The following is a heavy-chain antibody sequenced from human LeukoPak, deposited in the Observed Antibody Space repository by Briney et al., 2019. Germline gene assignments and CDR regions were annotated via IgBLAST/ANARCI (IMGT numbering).Heavy chain of an antibody. Sequence: GGSLRLSCAVSGFTFSNYAIHWVRQAPGKGLEWVAVISYDGDSEKYADSVRGRFTISRDNSKNTVFLQMNRLRSDDTAVYYCARDRAVVVPAVVQVAATAYYFDSWGQGTLVTVSS. CDR3: ARDRAVVVPAVVQVAATAYYFDS. CDR1: GFTFSNYA. V-gene: IGHV3-30-3*01. CDR2: ISYDGDSE. J-gene: IGHJ4*02. D-gene: IGHD2-2*01.